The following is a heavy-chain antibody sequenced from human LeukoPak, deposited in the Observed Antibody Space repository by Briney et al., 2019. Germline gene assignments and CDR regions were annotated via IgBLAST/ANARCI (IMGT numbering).Heavy chain of an antibody. J-gene: IGHJ6*03. CDR1: GESLSGYY. CDR2: INHSGST. D-gene: IGHD3-16*01. CDR3: ARIGADYYFYYMDV. Sequence: SETLSLTCAVYGESLSGYYWSWIRQSPGKGLEWIGEINHSGSTKYNPSLKSRVTISADTSKNQFSLKLTPMTAADTAVYYWARIGADYYFYYMDVWGKGTTVTVSS. V-gene: IGHV4-34*01.